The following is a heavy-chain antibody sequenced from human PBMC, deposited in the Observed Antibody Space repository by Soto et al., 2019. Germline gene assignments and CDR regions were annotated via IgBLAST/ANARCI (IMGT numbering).Heavy chain of an antibody. D-gene: IGHD1-1*01. V-gene: IGHV4-59*08. CDR3: ARRYGYSFDY. Sequence: QVQLQESGPGLVKPSETLYLTCTVSAGSISSYYWSWIRQPPGTGLEWIGYIYYSGSTNYNPSLKSRVTISVDTSKNQFSLKLSSVTAADTAVYYCARRYGYSFDYWGQGTLVTVSS. J-gene: IGHJ4*02. CDR1: AGSISSYY. CDR2: IYYSGST.